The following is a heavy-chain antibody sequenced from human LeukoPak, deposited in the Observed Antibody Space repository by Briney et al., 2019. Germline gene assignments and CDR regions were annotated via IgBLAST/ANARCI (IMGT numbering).Heavy chain of an antibody. CDR1: GFTFSRYS. J-gene: IGHJ4*02. CDR3: ARDFYGGYFFEY. CDR2: ISSSYSPI. Sequence: PGGSLRLSCAASGFTFSRYSMNWVRQAPGKGLEWVSFISSSYSPIYYADSVKGRFTISRDNAKNSLYLQMNSLRAEDTAVYYGARDFYGGYFFEYWGKGTLVTVSS. D-gene: IGHD4-23*01. V-gene: IGHV3-48*01.